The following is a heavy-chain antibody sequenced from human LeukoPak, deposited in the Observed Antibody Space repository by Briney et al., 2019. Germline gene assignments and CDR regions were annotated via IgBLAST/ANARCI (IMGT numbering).Heavy chain of an antibody. CDR3: ARPSGTYFPFDY. V-gene: IGHV5-51*03. CDR1: GYSFTRYW. D-gene: IGHD1-26*01. CDR2: VYPDDSDT. Sequence: PGESLKISCNTSGYSFTRYWIAWVRQTPGKGLEWMGIVYPDDSDTRYSPAFQGQVTISADKSITTAYLHGSSLKASDTAVYYCARPSGTYFPFDYWGQGTLVTVSS. J-gene: IGHJ4*02.